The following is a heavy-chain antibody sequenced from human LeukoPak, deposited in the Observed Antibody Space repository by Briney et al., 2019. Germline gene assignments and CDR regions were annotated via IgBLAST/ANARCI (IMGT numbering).Heavy chain of an antibody. J-gene: IGHJ6*03. CDR1: GYTFTSYG. D-gene: IGHD1-14*01. CDR3: ARSARTYYYYMDV. CDR2: ISAYNGNT. V-gene: IGHV1-18*01. Sequence: ASVKVSCKASGYTFTSYGISWVRQAPGQGLEWMGWISAYNGNTNYAQKFQGRVTITADESTSTAYMELGSLRSEDTAVYFCARSARTYYYYMDVWGKGTTVTISS.